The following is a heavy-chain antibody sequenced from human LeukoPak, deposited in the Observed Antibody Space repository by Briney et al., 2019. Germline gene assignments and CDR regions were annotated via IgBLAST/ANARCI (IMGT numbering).Heavy chain of an antibody. D-gene: IGHD7-27*01. J-gene: IGHJ4*02. Sequence: PGGSLRLSCAASGFSFSSNWMHWVRRAPGKGLVWVSRVNSDGSGTSYADSVKGRFTISRDNAKNTLYLQMNSLRAEDTAVYYCATSLGPLTDYWGQGTLVTVSS. V-gene: IGHV3-74*01. CDR2: VNSDGSGT. CDR3: ATSLGPLTDY. CDR1: GFSFSSNW.